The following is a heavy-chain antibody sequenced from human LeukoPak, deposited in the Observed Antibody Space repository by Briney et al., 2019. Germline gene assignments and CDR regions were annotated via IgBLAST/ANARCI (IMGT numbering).Heavy chain of an antibody. J-gene: IGHJ4*02. D-gene: IGHD3-22*01. CDR1: GFTFSDYY. Sequence: NPGGSLRLSCVASGFTFSDYYMSWIRQAPGKGLEWISYISSSGGSTNYADSVKGRFTISRDNPKNSLYLLMNTLRAEDTAMYYCARDFIHRSGEANYWGQGTLVTVSS. CDR2: ISSSGGST. CDR3: ARDFIHRSGEANY. V-gene: IGHV3-11*05.